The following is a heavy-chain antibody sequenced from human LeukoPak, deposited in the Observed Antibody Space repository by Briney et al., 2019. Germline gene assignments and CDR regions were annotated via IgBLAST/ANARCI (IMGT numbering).Heavy chain of an antibody. CDR1: GFTFSDYW. J-gene: IGHJ4*02. D-gene: IGHD2-8*01. V-gene: IGHV3-74*01. Sequence: KAGGSLRLSCAASGFTFSDYWMHWVRQAPGKGLVWVSHIKTDGSTTDYADSVKGRFTISRDNARNTLYLQMDSLRVEDTAVYYCARNPDGDYDYWGQGALVTVSS. CDR3: ARNPDGDYDY. CDR2: IKTDGSTT.